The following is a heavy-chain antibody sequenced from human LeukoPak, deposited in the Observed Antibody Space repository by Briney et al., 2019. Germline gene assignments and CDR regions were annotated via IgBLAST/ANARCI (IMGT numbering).Heavy chain of an antibody. V-gene: IGHV4-59*01. CDR3: ARTRGYGAYCGGDCYPLDY. CDR1: GGSISNYY. J-gene: IGHJ4*02. Sequence: PSETLSLTCTVSGGSISNYYWSWIRQPPGKGLEWIGYIYYSGITNYNPSLKSRVTLSVDTSNNQFSLKLSSVTAADTAMYYCARTRGYGAYCGGDCYPLDYWGQGTLVTVPS. CDR2: IYYSGIT. D-gene: IGHD2-21*02.